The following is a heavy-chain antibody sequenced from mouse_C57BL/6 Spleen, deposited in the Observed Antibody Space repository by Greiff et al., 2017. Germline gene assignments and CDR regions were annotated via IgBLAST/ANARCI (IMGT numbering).Heavy chain of an antibody. CDR2: IRNKANGYTT. Sequence: EVKLVESGGGLVQPGGSLSLSCAASGFTFTDYYMSWVRQPPGKALEWLGFIRNKANGYTTEYSASVKGRFTISRDNSQSILYLQMNALRAEDSATYYGARYNTMVTRDAMDYWGQGTSVTVSS. V-gene: IGHV7-3*01. CDR1: GFTFTDYY. D-gene: IGHD2-2*01. CDR3: ARYNTMVTRDAMDY. J-gene: IGHJ4*01.